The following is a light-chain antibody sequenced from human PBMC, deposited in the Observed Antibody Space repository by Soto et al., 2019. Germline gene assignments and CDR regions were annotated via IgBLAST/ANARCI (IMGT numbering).Light chain of an antibody. CDR1: QSISTN. J-gene: IGKJ1*01. V-gene: IGKV3-15*01. CDR3: QQYHIWPPWT. CDR2: GAS. Sequence: EVVMTQSPAILSVSPGERATLSCRASQSISTNLAWYQQRPGQAPRLLMYGASTRADGIPARFTGSGSGTEFTLTISSLQSEDFAVYYCQQYHIWPPWTSGQGTKVDNK.